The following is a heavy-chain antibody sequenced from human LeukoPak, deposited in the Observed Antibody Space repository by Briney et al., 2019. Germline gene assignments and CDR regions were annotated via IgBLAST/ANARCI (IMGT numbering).Heavy chain of an antibody. Sequence: GESLKISCKGSGYSFTSYWIGWVRQMPGKGLEWMGIIYPGDSDTRYSPSFQGQVTISADKSISTAYLQWSSLKASGTAMYYCARQGATTYYDYVWGSYRYNWFDPWGQGTLVTVSS. J-gene: IGHJ5*02. D-gene: IGHD3-16*02. CDR2: IYPGDSDT. CDR3: ARQGATTYYDYVWGSYRYNWFDP. V-gene: IGHV5-51*01. CDR1: GYSFTSYW.